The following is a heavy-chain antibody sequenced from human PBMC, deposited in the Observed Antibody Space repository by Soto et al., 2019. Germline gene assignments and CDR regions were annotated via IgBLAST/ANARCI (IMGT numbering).Heavy chain of an antibody. J-gene: IGHJ4*02. V-gene: IGHV5-51*01. CDR2: IYPGDSDT. Sequence: GESLKISCNASDYSFTNYWISWVRQMPGQGLELMGIIYPGDSDTRYSPSFQGQVTISADKSISTAYLQWSSLKASDTAIYYCARGGVVARTFDYWGQGTLVTVSS. CDR1: DYSFTNYW. D-gene: IGHD2-15*01. CDR3: ARGGVVARTFDY.